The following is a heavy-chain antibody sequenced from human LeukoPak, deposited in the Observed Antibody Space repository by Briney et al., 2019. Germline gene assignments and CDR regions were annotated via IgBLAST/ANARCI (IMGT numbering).Heavy chain of an antibody. D-gene: IGHD3-22*01. CDR2: NYSGDKT. J-gene: IGHJ2*01. CDR3: ASPGQYYDASSHWYFDL. V-gene: IGHV3-66*02. CDR1: GFTVSNNY. Sequence: SGGSLRVSCAASGFTVSNNYISWVRQAPGKGLEWVSVNYSGDKTYYADSVKGRFTISRDNSKNTLYLQMNSLRAEDTAVYYCASPGQYYDASSHWYFDLWGRGTLVTVSS.